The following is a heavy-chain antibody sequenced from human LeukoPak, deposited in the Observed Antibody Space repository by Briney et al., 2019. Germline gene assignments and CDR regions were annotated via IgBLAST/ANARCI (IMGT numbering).Heavy chain of an antibody. CDR2: IYYSGST. Sequence: PSETLSLTCTVSGGSISSGGYCWSWIRQHPGKGLEWIGYIYYSGSTYYNPSLKSRVTISVDTSKNQFSLKLSSVTAADTAVYYCARVRVTVVTSWGQGTLVTVSS. V-gene: IGHV4-31*03. D-gene: IGHD4-23*01. CDR1: GGSISSGGYC. CDR3: ARVRVTVVTS. J-gene: IGHJ4*02.